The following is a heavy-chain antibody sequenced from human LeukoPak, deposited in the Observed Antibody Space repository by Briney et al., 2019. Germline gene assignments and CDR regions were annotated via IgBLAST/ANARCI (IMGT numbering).Heavy chain of an antibody. CDR3: ARVDSGNYDY. CDR2: IDGSDGAS. J-gene: IGHJ4*02. D-gene: IGHD1-26*01. V-gene: IGHV3-23*01. Sequence: GGSLRLSCAASGFRFSSYVMSWVHQAPGKGLEYVSSIDGSDGASYYADSVKGRFTISRDNSKNTLFLQMNSLRVEDTAVYYCARVDSGNYDYWGQGTLLTVSS. CDR1: GFRFSSYV.